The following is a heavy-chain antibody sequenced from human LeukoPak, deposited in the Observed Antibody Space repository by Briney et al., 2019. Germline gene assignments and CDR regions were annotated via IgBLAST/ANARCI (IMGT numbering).Heavy chain of an antibody. D-gene: IGHD4-17*01. CDR1: GYTFSGSY. CDR3: ERGKMNGDDFDY. J-gene: IGHJ4*02. Sequence: GASVKVSCKASGYTFSGSYMHWVRQAPGQGPEWMGWINRSSGKNDAKRFQDRVTMTSDTSISTAYMELTRLRSEDTAVYYCERGKMNGDDFDYWGQGTLVTVSS. CDR2: INRSSGK. V-gene: IGHV1-2*02.